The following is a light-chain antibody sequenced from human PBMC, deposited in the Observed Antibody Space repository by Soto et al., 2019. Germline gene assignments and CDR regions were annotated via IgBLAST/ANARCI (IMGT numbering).Light chain of an antibody. CDR1: NIGSKS. CDR3: QVWDAQRV. J-gene: IGLJ1*01. Sequence: SYELTQPPSVSVAPGQTARITCEGNNIGSKSVHWYQQKPGQAPVLVVYDDSDRPSGIPERFSGSNSGNTATLTISRVEAGDEADYYCQVWDAQRVFGTGTKLTVL. CDR2: DDS. V-gene: IGLV3-21*02.